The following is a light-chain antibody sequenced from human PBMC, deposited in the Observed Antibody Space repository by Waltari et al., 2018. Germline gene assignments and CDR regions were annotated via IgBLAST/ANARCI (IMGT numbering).Light chain of an antibody. CDR3: QQYNSYPYT. CDR2: DAS. V-gene: IGKV1-5*01. CDR1: QSISSW. Sequence: DIQMTQSPSPLSASVGDRVPITCRASQSISSWLAWYQQKPGKAPKLLIYDASSLESGVPSRFSGSGSGTEFTLTISSLQPDDFATYYCQQYNSYPYTFGQGTKLEIK. J-gene: IGKJ2*01.